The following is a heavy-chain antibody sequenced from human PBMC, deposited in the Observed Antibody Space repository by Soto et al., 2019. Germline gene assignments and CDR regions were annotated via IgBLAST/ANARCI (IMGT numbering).Heavy chain of an antibody. CDR2: INHSGST. V-gene: IGHV4-34*01. CDR3: ARDIVVVPAAMNGMDV. Sequence: PSETLSLTCAVYGGSFSGYYWSWIRQPPGKGLEWLGEINHSGSTNYNPSLKSRVTISVDTSKNQFSLKLSSVTAADTAVYYCARDIVVVPAAMNGMDVWGQGTTVTVS. CDR1: GGSFSGYY. D-gene: IGHD2-2*01. J-gene: IGHJ6*02.